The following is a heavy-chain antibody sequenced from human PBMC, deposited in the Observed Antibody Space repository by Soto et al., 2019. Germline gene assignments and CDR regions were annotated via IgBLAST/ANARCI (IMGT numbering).Heavy chain of an antibody. Sequence: PPENLSHTNAVYGGSFSGYYWSWSRQPPGKGLEWIGEINHSGSTNYNPSLKSRVTISVDTSKNQFSLKLRSVTAADTAVYYCARGRDCSSTSFYIVATASPYWYFALWGLGTL. V-gene: IGHV4-34*01. D-gene: IGHD2-2*02. CDR3: ARGRDCSSTSFYIVATASPYWYFAL. CDR2: INHSGST. J-gene: IGHJ2*01. CDR1: GGSFSGYY.